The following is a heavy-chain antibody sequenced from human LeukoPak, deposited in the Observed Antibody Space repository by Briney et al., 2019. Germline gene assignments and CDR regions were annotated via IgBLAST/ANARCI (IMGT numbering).Heavy chain of an antibody. CDR1: GFTFTSHN. CDR3: ARVELEAVSYGAADF. CDR2: ISSSSTYI. D-gene: IGHD1-26*01. V-gene: IGHV3-21*01. Sequence: PGGSLRLSCAASGFTFTSHNMNWIRQAPGKGLEWVSSISSSSTYINYADSVKGRFTISRDNAKNSLYLQMNSLRAEDTAVYYCARVELEAVSYGAADFWGQGTLVTLSS. J-gene: IGHJ4*02.